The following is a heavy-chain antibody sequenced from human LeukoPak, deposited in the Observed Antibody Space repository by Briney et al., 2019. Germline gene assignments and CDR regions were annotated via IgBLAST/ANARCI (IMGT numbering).Heavy chain of an antibody. V-gene: IGHV3-74*01. CDR3: ARSNQADDY. CDR2: INTGGSSI. J-gene: IGHJ4*02. Sequence: PGGSLRLSCAASGFTFSSYWMHWVRQVPGKGLVWVSRINTGGSSITYADSVKGRFTISRDNAKNTLYLQMNSLRAEDTAVYYCARSNQADDYWGQGTLVTVSS. D-gene: IGHD4-11*01. CDR1: GFTFSSYW.